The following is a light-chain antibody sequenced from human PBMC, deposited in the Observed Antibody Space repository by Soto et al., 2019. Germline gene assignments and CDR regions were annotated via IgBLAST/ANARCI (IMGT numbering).Light chain of an antibody. CDR3: QQYYSYWA. J-gene: IGKJ1*01. V-gene: IGKV3D-15*01. CDR1: QSVSHK. Sequence: EIVMTQSPATLSVSPGERATLSCRASQSVSHKLAWYQQKPGQAPRLLIYGASTRATGIPARFSGSGSGTEFTLTISSLQPDDFATYYCQQYYSYWAFGQGTKVDI. CDR2: GAS.